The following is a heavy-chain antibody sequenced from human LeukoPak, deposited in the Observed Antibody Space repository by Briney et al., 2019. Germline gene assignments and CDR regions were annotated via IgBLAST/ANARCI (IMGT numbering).Heavy chain of an antibody. CDR1: GYSISSGYY. V-gene: IGHV4-38-2*02. CDR2: IYYSGST. CDR3: AREAISGTRPFFYKDV. D-gene: IGHD1-20*01. J-gene: IGHJ6*03. Sequence: SETLSLTCTVSGYSISSGYYWGWIRQPPGKGLEWIGNIYYSGSTYYNPSLKSRLTISVDTSKNQFSLKLSSMTAADTATYYCAREAISGTRPFFYKDVWGKGTTVSVSS.